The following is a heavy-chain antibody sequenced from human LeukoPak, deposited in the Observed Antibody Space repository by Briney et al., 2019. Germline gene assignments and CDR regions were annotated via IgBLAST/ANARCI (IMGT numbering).Heavy chain of an antibody. D-gene: IGHD3-22*01. CDR1: GFTFSSFA. V-gene: IGHV3-23*01. Sequence: PGGSLRLSCAASGFTFSSFAMTWVRQAPGKGLEWVSGISGSGGSTFYADSVKGRFTISRDNSKSTLYLQMNSLRAEDTAVYYCTRDYYDSSGYYSGLDYWGQGTLVTVSS. CDR3: TRDYYDSSGYYSGLDY. CDR2: ISGSGGST. J-gene: IGHJ4*02.